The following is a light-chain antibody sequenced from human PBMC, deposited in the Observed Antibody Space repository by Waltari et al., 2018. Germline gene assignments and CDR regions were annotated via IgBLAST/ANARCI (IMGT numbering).Light chain of an antibody. V-gene: IGKV3-15*01. CDR1: RTVDNN. J-gene: IGKJ4*01. CDR2: GPS. Sequence: EIVMTQSPVTLSVSPGESVTLSCRASRTVDNNLAWYQQKPGPAPRLRIYGPSTRAPGIPARFSGTGSGTEFTLTISRVQSADFAVYYCQQFYDWPLTFGGGTKVELK. CDR3: QQFYDWPLT.